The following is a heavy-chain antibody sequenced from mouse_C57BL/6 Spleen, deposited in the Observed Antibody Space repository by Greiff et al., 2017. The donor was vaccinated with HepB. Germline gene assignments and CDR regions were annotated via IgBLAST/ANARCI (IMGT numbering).Heavy chain of an antibody. J-gene: IGHJ4*01. D-gene: IGHD1-1*01. V-gene: IGHV14-3*01. Sequence: EVQLQQPVAELVRPGASVKLSCTASGFNITNTYMHWVKQRPEQGLEWIGRIDPANGNTKYATKFQGKATLTVDTSSNTAYLQLSSLTSEDTAIYDCARACYGRSYDYYAMDYWGQGTSVTVSS. CDR2: IDPANGNT. CDR1: GFNITNTY. CDR3: ARACYGRSYDYYAMDY.